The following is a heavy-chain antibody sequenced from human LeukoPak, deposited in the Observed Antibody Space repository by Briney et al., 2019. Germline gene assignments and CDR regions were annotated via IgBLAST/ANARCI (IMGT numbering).Heavy chain of an antibody. D-gene: IGHD3-3*01. CDR3: ARDQEKSNDFWSRLKSYYYYGMDV. CDR2: INPNSGGT. J-gene: IGHJ6*02. V-gene: IGHV1-2*06. CDR1: GYTFTGYY. Sequence: ASVKVSCKASGYTFTGYYMHWVRQAPGPGLEWMGRINPNSGGTNYAQKFQGRVTMTRDTSISTAYMELSRLRSDDTAVYYCARDQEKSNDFWSRLKSYYYYGMDVWGQGTTVTVSS.